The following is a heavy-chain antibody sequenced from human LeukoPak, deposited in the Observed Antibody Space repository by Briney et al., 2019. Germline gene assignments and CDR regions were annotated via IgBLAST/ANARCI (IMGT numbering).Heavy chain of an antibody. Sequence: GGSLRLSCAASGFTFSSYGMSWVRQAPGKGLEWVSAISGSGGSTYYADSVKGRFTISRDNSKNTLYLQMNSLRAEDTAVHYCAKDRTMTPYGPRNYYYYYMDVWGKGTTVTISS. CDR1: GFTFSSYG. CDR2: ISGSGGST. CDR3: AKDRTMTPYGPRNYYYYYMDV. D-gene: IGHD3-22*01. J-gene: IGHJ6*03. V-gene: IGHV3-23*01.